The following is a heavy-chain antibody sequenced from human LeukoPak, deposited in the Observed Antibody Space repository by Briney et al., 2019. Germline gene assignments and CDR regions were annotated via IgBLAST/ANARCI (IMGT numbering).Heavy chain of an antibody. D-gene: IGHD3-22*01. CDR1: GFTFSSYS. CDR2: ISSSSSTI. Sequence: GGSLRPSCAASGFTFSSYSMTWVRQAPGKGLEWVSYISSSSSTIYYADSVKGRFTISRDNAKNSLYLQMNSLRDEDTAVYYCASHAENTGTMIVVVWGQGTLVTVSS. V-gene: IGHV3-48*02. J-gene: IGHJ4*02. CDR3: ASHAENTGTMIVVV.